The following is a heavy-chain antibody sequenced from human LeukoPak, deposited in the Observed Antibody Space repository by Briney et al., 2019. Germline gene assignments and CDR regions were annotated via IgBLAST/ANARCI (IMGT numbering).Heavy chain of an antibody. Sequence: ASVKVSCKASGYTFTSYAMHWVRQAPGQRLEWMGWINAGNGSTKYSQKFQGRVTITRDTSASTAYMELSSLRSEDTAVYYCARDSGYSYAPPDYWGQGTLVTVSS. J-gene: IGHJ4*02. CDR2: INAGNGST. V-gene: IGHV1-3*01. CDR3: ARDSGYSYAPPDY. CDR1: GYTFTSYA. D-gene: IGHD5-18*01.